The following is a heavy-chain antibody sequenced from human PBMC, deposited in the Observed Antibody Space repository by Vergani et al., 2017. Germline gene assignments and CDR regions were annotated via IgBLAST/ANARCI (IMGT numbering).Heavy chain of an antibody. CDR2: INHSGST. CDR3: ARGGFLTGYYSGRGXFQH. CDR1: GGSFSGYY. D-gene: IGHD3-9*01. V-gene: IGHV4-34*01. J-gene: IGHJ1*01. Sequence: QVQLQQWGAGLLKPSETLSLTCAVYGGSFSGYYWSWIRQPPGKGLEWIGEINHSGSTNYNPSLKSRVTISVDTSKNQFSLKLSSVTAADTAVYYCARGGFLTGYYSGRGXFQHWGQGTLVTVSS.